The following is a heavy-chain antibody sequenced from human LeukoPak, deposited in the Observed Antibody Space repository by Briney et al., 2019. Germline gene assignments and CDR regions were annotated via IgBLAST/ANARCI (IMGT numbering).Heavy chain of an antibody. J-gene: IGHJ5*02. CDR3: AIYRIVVVTNGWFVP. Sequence: SETLSLTCTVSRGSISSSSYYWGWIRQPPGKGLEWIGSIYYSGSTYYNPSLKSRVTISVDTSKNQFSLKLSSVTAADTAGYYCAIYRIVVVTNGWFVPWGEGTLVTVSS. CDR1: RGSISSSSYY. D-gene: IGHD2-21*02. CDR2: IYYSGST. V-gene: IGHV4-39*07.